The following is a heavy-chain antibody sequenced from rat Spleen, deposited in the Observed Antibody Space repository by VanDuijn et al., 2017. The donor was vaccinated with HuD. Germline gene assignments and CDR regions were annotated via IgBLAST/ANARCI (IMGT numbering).Heavy chain of an antibody. CDR1: GFTFSNAA. CDR3: TAASNEY. Sequence: VQLVESGGGLVQPKESLKISCAASGFTFSNAAMYWVRQAPGKGLECVARIRTKPNYYATYYTDSVKGRFTISRDDSKNMVYLQMENLKTEDTAMYYCTAASNEYWGQGVMVTVSS. CDR2: IRTKPNYYAT. D-gene: IGHD3-1*01. V-gene: IGHV10-5*01. J-gene: IGHJ2*01.